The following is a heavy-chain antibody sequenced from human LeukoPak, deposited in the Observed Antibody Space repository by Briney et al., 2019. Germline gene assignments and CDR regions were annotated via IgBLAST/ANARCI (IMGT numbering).Heavy chain of an antibody. D-gene: IGHD7-27*01. CDR2: INPNSGGT. CDR1: GYTFTGYY. V-gene: IGHV1-2*02. J-gene: IGHJ6*03. Sequence: ASVKVSCKASGYTFTGYYMHWVRQAPGQGLEWMGWINPNSGGTNYAQKFQGRVTMTRDTSISTAYMELSRLRSDDTAVYYCAREGLGSSNYYYYYMDVWGKGTTVTVSS. CDR3: AREGLGSSNYYYYYMDV.